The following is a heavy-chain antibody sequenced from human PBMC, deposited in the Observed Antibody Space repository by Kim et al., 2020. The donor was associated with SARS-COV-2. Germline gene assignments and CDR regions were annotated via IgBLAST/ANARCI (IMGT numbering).Heavy chain of an antibody. V-gene: IGHV1-3*01. Sequence: NTKYSQKFQGRVTITRDTSASTAYMELSSLRSEDTAVYYCARVEVDNFDYWGQGTLVTVSS. D-gene: IGHD2-15*01. CDR3: ARVEVDNFDY. J-gene: IGHJ4*02. CDR2: NT.